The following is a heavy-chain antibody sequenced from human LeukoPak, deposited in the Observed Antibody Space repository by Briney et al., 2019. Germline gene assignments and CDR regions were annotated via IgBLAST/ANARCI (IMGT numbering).Heavy chain of an antibody. J-gene: IGHJ4*02. CDR2: ISAYNGNT. CDR3: ARAFCSSTSCYTDF. CDR1: GYTFTSYG. D-gene: IGHD2-2*02. V-gene: IGHV1-18*01. Sequence: ASVKVSCKASGYTFTSYGISWVRQAPGQGHEWMGWISAYNGNTNYAQKLQGRVTITRNTSISTAYMELSSLRSEDTAVYYCARAFCSSTSCYTDFWGQGTLVTVSS.